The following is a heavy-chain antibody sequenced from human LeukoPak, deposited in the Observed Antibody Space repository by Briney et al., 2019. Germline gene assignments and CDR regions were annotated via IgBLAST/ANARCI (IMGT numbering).Heavy chain of an antibody. CDR3: ARATYDFWSGYYTPQFDY. CDR1: GGSISSYY. CDR2: IYYSGST. V-gene: IGHV4-59*01. J-gene: IGHJ4*02. Sequence: SETLSLTCTVSGGSISSYYWSWIRQPPGKGLEWIGYIYYSGSTNYNPSLKSRVTISVDTSKNQFSLKLSSVTAADTAVYYCARATYDFWSGYYTPQFDYWGQGTPVTVSS. D-gene: IGHD3-3*01.